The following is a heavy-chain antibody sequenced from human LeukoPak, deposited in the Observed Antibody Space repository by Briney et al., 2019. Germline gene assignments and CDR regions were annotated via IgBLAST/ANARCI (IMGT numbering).Heavy chain of an antibody. CDR2: IYSGGNT. V-gene: IGHV3-66*01. CDR3: AKASSETNFDY. J-gene: IGHJ4*02. CDR1: GFTVSSNY. Sequence: GGSLRLSCAASGFTVSSNYMSWVRQAPGKGLEWVSVIYSGGNTHYADSVKGRFTISRDNSQNTLYLQMNSLRVEDTAIYYCAKASSETNFDYWGQGTLVTVSS. D-gene: IGHD2-2*01.